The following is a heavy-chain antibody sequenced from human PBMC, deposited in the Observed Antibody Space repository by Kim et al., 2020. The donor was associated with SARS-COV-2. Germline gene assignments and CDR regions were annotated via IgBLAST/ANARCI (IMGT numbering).Heavy chain of an antibody. CDR2: IYTSGST. CDR1: GVSVSSGGYY. CDR3: ARAYYYDTRAFDY. D-gene: IGHD3-22*01. Sequence: SETLSLTCTVSGVSVSSGGYYWSWIRQPPGKGLEWIGYIYTSGSTNYNPSLKSRVTISVDTSKNQFSLKLSSVTAADTAVYYCARAYYYDTRAFDYWGQGTLVTVSS. J-gene: IGHJ4*02. V-gene: IGHV4-61*08.